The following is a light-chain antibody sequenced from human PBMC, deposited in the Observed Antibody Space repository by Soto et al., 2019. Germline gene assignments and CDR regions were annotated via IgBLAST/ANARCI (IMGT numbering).Light chain of an antibody. J-gene: IGKJ1*01. V-gene: IGKV3-20*01. CDR2: GTS. CDR1: QSISSSY. Sequence: EIVLTQSPGTLSLSPGERATLSCRASQSISSSYLAWYQQKPGQSPRLLIYGTSSRATGIPDRFSGSGSGTDFTLTIGRLEPEDSAMYYCQQFGTSPRTFGQGTKVEIK. CDR3: QQFGTSPRT.